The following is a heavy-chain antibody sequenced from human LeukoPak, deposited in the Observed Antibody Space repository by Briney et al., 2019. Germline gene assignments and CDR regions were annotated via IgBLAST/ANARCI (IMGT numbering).Heavy chain of an antibody. CDR2: ISGSGGST. CDR3: AKDPNGSGTDFDY. V-gene: IGHV3-23*01. CDR1: GFTFSSYA. Sequence: GGSLRLSCAASGFTFSSYAMTWVRQAPGKGLEWVSGISGSGGSTNYADSVKGRFTISRDNSKDTLYLQMNSLRAEDTAVYYCAKDPNGSGTDFDYRGQGTLVTVSS. D-gene: IGHD3-10*01. J-gene: IGHJ4*02.